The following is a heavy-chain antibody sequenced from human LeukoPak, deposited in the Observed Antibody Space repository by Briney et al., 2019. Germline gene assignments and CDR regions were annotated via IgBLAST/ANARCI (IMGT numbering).Heavy chain of an antibody. CDR2: ISYDGSNK. Sequence: GGSLRLSCAASEFTFSSYAMHWVRQAPGKGLEWVAVISYDGSNKYYADSVKGRFTISRDNSKNTLYLQMNSLRAEDTAVYYCARERLGLQLWSYFDYWGQGTLVTVSS. J-gene: IGHJ4*02. CDR3: ARERLGLQLWSYFDY. D-gene: IGHD5-18*01. CDR1: EFTFSSYA. V-gene: IGHV3-30-3*01.